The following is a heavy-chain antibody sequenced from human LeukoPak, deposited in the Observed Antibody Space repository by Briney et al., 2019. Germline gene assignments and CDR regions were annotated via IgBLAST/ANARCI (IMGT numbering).Heavy chain of an antibody. V-gene: IGHV4-34*01. Sequence: SETLSLTCALSGGSFSTYYWTWIRQSPGKGLEWIAEIDHRGSTNYNPSLESRVTISTDTSKNQFSLKLNSVTAAGTAVYYCARNNNRITYTFDIWGQGTMVTVSS. CDR1: GGSFSTYY. D-gene: IGHD1/OR15-1a*01. J-gene: IGHJ3*02. CDR2: IDHRGST. CDR3: ARNNNRITYTFDI.